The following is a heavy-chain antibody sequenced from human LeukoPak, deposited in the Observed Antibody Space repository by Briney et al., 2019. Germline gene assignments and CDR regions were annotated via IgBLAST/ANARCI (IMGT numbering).Heavy chain of an antibody. V-gene: IGHV4-59*08. CDR1: GGSISSYY. Sequence: SETLSLTCTVSGGSISSYYWNWIRQPPGKGLEWIGYIYYTGTTDYIPSLKSQITMSVDTSKNQFSLLFTSVTAADTAVYYCARHTDMATAPAIDYWGQGTLVTVSS. CDR2: IYYTGTT. D-gene: IGHD5-24*01. J-gene: IGHJ4*02. CDR3: ARHTDMATAPAIDY.